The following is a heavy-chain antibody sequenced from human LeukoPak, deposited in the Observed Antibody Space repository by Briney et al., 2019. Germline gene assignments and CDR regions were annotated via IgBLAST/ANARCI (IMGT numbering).Heavy chain of an antibody. D-gene: IGHD3-3*01. CDR2: INDNAGNS. Sequence: GGSLRLSCAASGFTFSSYAMNWVRQAPGTGLEWVAAINDNAGNSRYTDSVRGRFTISRDNSDNTLYLHVNNLRAEDTAVYYCAKGFGFGALYYFDYWGQGTLVTVSS. CDR3: AKGFGFGALYYFDY. J-gene: IGHJ4*02. CDR1: GFTFSSYA. V-gene: IGHV3-23*01.